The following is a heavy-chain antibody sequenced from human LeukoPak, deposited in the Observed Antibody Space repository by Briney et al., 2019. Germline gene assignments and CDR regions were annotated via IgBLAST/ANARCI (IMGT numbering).Heavy chain of an antibody. CDR2: IFKMMIP. J-gene: IGHJ4*02. Sequence: SETLSLNCTVPGDPLSSSSYSWDWIRQPPGNRLERIGFIFKMMIPYAHPSRRSRATMSSAPSKNQFSLKLRSVTAAHTAVYFCVRESWQGRAFDYWGEGTLVTVSS. CDR1: GDPLSSSSYS. CDR3: VRESWQGRAFDY. V-gene: IGHV4-39*02.